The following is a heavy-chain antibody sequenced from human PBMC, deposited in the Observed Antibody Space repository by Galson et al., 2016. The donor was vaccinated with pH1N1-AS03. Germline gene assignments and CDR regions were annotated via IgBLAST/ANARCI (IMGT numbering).Heavy chain of an antibody. V-gene: IGHV3-9*01. CDR3: ARSPGYCSAGSCSDQGYFDY. J-gene: IGHJ4*02. CDR1: GFTFDDSA. Sequence: SLRLSCAGSGFTFDDSAMHWVRQAPGKGLEWVSGIDWNSGTIDYTDSVQGRFTISRDNAKNSLYLQMNSLRAEDTALYYCARSPGYCSAGSCSDQGYFDYGGPGTLVTVSS. CDR2: IDWNSGTI. D-gene: IGHD2-15*01.